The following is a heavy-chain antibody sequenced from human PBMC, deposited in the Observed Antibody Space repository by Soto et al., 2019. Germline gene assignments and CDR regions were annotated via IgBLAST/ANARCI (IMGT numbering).Heavy chain of an antibody. D-gene: IGHD6-19*01. CDR3: ARHLAVAFDY. CDR2: IYYSGST. J-gene: IGHJ4*02. Sequence: QVQLQESGPGLVKPSETLSLTCTVSGGSISSYYWSWIRQPPGKGLEWIGYIYYSGSTNYNPSLKCRVTISVDTSKNQFPLKLSSVTAADTAVYYCARHLAVAFDYWGQGTLVTVSS. V-gene: IGHV4-59*08. CDR1: GGSISSYY.